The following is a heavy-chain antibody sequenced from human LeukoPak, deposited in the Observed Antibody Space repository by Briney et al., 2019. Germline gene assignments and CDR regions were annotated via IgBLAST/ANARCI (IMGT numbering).Heavy chain of an antibody. J-gene: IGHJ4*02. Sequence: SETLSLTCTVSGGSISSYYWSWIRQPPGKGLEWIGYIYYSGSTNYNPSLKSRVTISVDTSKNQFSLKLSSVTAADTAVYYCARGDSSGWYLPFDYWGQGTLVTVSS. V-gene: IGHV4-59*12. CDR3: ARGDSSGWYLPFDY. D-gene: IGHD6-19*01. CDR1: GGSISSYY. CDR2: IYYSGST.